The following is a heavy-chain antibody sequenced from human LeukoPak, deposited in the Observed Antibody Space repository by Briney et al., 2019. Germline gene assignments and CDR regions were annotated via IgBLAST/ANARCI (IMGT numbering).Heavy chain of an antibody. V-gene: IGHV2-5*02. CDR3: AHSVQGLVYLSGYFDY. J-gene: IGHJ4*02. CDR2: IYWDDDK. D-gene: IGHD2-8*01. Sequence: SGPTLVNPTQTLTLTCTFSGFSLSTSGVGVGWIRQPPGKALEWLALIYWDDDKRYSPSLKSRLTITKDTSKNQVVLTMTNMDPVDTATYYCAHSVQGLVYLSGYFDYWGQGTLVTVSS. CDR1: GFSLSTSGVG.